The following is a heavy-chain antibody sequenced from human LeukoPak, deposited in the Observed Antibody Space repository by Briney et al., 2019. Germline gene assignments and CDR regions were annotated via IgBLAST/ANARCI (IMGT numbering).Heavy chain of an antibody. Sequence: SETLSLTCSVSGGSITSDYWSWIRQSPGKGLERIGFIYDSGSTIYNPSPKSRVTISVDTSKNQFSLKLRSVTAADTAIYYCAMSPPRGAWFDPWGQGTLVTVSS. CDR2: IYDSGST. D-gene: IGHD4/OR15-4a*01. V-gene: IGHV4-4*09. CDR1: GGSITSDY. CDR3: AMSPPRGAWFDP. J-gene: IGHJ5*02.